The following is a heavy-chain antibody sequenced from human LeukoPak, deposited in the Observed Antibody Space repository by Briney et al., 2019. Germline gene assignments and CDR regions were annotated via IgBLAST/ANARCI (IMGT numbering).Heavy chain of an antibody. CDR3: ARGEPPPRWEQLRETAFDI. Sequence: SETLSLTCTVSGGSISSYYWSWIRQPPGKGLEWIGYIYYSGSTNYNPSLKSRVTISVDTSKNQFSLKLSSVTAADTAVYYCARGEPPPRWEQLRETAFDIWGQGTMVTVSS. D-gene: IGHD1-26*01. J-gene: IGHJ3*02. CDR2: IYYSGST. CDR1: GGSISSYY. V-gene: IGHV4-59*01.